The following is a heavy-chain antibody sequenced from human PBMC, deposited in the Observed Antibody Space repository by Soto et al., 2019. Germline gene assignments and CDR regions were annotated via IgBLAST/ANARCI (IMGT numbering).Heavy chain of an antibody. CDR1: GYTFTSYA. Sequence: QVQLVQSGAEVKKPGASVKVSCKASGYTFTSYAMHWVRQAPGQRLEWMGWINAGNGNTNYSQKFQGRVTITRDTSASRAYMELSSLRSEDTAVYYCARRSMVRGVINGMDVWGQGTTVTVSS. CDR2: INAGNGNT. V-gene: IGHV1-3*01. CDR3: ARRSMVRGVINGMDV. J-gene: IGHJ6*02. D-gene: IGHD3-10*01.